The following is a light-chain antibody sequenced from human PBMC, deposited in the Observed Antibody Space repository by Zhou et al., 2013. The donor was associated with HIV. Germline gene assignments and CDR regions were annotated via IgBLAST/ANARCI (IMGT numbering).Light chain of an antibody. CDR3: QQSYSTPRT. CDR1: QSISSY. CDR2: GAS. J-gene: IGKJ1*01. V-gene: IGKV1-39*01. Sequence: DIQMTQSPSSLSASVGDRVTITCRASQSISSYLYWLQQKPGKAPKVLIYGASSLQSGVPSRFSGSGSGTDFTLTISSLQPEDFATYYCQQSYSTPRTFGQGPKVE.